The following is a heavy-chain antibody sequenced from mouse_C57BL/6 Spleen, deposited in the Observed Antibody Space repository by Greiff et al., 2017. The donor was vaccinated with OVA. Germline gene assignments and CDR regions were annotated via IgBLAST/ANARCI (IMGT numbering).Heavy chain of an antibody. V-gene: IGHV1-15*01. CDR2: IDPETGGT. CDR1: GYTFTDYE. CDR3: TRSTTVVDWFAD. Sequence: VQLQESGAELVRPGASVTLSCKASGYTFTDYEMHWVKQTPVHGLEWIGAIDPETGGTAYNQKFKGKAILTADKSSSTAYMELRSLTSEDSAVYYCTRSTTVVDWFADWGQGTLVTVSA. J-gene: IGHJ3*01. D-gene: IGHD1-1*01.